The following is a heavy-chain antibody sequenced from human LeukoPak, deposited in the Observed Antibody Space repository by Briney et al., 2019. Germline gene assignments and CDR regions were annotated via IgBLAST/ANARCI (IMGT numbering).Heavy chain of an antibody. Sequence: SETLSLTCAVYGGSFSGYYWSWIRQPPGKGLEWIGEINHSGSTNYNPSLKSRVTISVDTSKNQFSLKLSSVTAADTAVYYFARLHGYSYGCDYWGQGILVTVSS. V-gene: IGHV4-34*01. J-gene: IGHJ4*02. CDR2: INHSGST. D-gene: IGHD5-18*01. CDR1: GGSFSGYY. CDR3: ARLHGYSYGCDY.